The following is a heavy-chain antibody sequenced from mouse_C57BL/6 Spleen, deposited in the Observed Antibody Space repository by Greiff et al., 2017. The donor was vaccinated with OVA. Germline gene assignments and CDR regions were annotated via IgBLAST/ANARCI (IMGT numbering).Heavy chain of an antibody. D-gene: IGHD3-3*01. CDR3: ARLRDFYYLDD. Sequence: QVQLQQSGAELVKPGASVKISCKASGYAFSSYWMNWVKQRPGKGLEWIGQIYPGDGDTTYNGKFKGKATLTAYKSSSTAYMQLSSLTSEDSAVYFCARLRDFYYLDDWGQGTTLTVSS. J-gene: IGHJ2*01. V-gene: IGHV1-80*01. CDR1: GYAFSSYW. CDR2: IYPGDGDT.